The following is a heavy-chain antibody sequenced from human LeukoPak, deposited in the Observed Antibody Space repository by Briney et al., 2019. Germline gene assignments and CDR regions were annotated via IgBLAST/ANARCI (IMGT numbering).Heavy chain of an antibody. Sequence: SETLSLTCTVSGGSISSYYWSWIRQPAGEGLEWIGRIYTSGSTNYNPSLKSRVTMSVDTSKNQFSLKLSSVTAADTAVYYCARERSGYDSHLYYYYYMDVWGKGTTVTVSS. V-gene: IGHV4-4*07. D-gene: IGHD5-12*01. CDR2: IYTSGST. CDR3: ARERSGYDSHLYYYYYMDV. CDR1: GGSISSYY. J-gene: IGHJ6*03.